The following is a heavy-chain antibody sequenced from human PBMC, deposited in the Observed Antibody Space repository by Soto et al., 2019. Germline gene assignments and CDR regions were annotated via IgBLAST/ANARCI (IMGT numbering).Heavy chain of an antibody. CDR1: GFTFSSYA. Sequence: GGSLRLSCAASGFTFSSYAMSWVRQAPGKGLEWVSAISGSGGSTYYADSVKGRFTISRDNSKNTLYLQMNSLRAEDTAVYYCAKGQIGGYSYGRFGMDVWGQGTTVTVS. J-gene: IGHJ6*02. CDR3: AKGQIGGYSYGRFGMDV. D-gene: IGHD5-18*01. CDR2: ISGSGGST. V-gene: IGHV3-23*01.